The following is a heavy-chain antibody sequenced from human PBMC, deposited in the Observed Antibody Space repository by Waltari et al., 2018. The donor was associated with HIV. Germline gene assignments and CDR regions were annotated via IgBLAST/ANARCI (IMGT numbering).Heavy chain of an antibody. Sequence: QVQLQESGPGLVKPSETLSLTCTVSGGSISSYYWSWIRQPPGKGLEWIGYIYYSGSTNYNPPLKSRVTISVDTSKNQFSLKLSAVTAADTAVYYCARGVAFGGYYYGMDVWGQGTTVTVSS. CDR1: GGSISSYY. CDR2: IYYSGST. J-gene: IGHJ6*02. V-gene: IGHV4-59*01. D-gene: IGHD2-21*01. CDR3: ARGVAFGGYYYGMDV.